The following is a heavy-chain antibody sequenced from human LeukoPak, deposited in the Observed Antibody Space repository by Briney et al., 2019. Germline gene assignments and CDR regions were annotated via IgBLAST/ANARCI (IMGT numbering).Heavy chain of an antibody. CDR1: GYTFTSYG. J-gene: IGHJ5*02. D-gene: IGHD6-19*01. CDR3: ARYSSGWYHHWFDP. CDR2: ISAYNGNT. V-gene: IGHV1-18*01. Sequence: ASVKVSCKASGYTFTSYGISWVRQAPGQGLEGMGWISAYNGNTNYAQKLQGRVTMTTDTSTSTAYMELRSLRSDDTAVYYCARYSSGWYHHWFDPWGQGTLVTVSS.